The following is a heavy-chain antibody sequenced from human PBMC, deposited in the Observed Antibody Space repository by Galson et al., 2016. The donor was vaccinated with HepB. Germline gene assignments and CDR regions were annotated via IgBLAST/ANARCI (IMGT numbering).Heavy chain of an antibody. V-gene: IGHV3-21*01. D-gene: IGHD3/OR15-3a*01. CDR1: GFIFNTYG. Sequence: SLRLSCAASGFIFNTYGMHWVRQAPGTGLEWVSSISKSNRYIDYAGSVKGRFTISRDNAKNSLYLQMDSLRAEDTAVYYCASSLGWFDFDIWGQGTRVTVSS. J-gene: IGHJ4*02. CDR3: ASSLGWFDFDI. CDR2: ISKSNRYI.